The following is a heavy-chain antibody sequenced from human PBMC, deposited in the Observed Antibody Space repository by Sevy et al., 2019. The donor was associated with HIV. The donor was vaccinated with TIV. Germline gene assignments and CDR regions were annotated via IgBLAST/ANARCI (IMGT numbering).Heavy chain of an antibody. CDR3: AGENAWGRGYS. V-gene: IGHV4-59*08. CDR2: IYYNGRI. J-gene: IGHJ4*02. D-gene: IGHD1-26*01. Sequence: SETLSLTCAVSGGSITSLYWNWIRQPPGKGLEWIANIYYNGRINSNPYLKSRVTLALDISKNRFSLRLSSVTAADTAMYYCAGENAWGRGYSWGQGTLVTVSS. CDR1: GGSITSLY.